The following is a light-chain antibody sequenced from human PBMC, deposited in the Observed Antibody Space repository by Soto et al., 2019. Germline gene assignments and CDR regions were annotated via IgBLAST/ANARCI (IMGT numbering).Light chain of an antibody. V-gene: IGKV3-20*01. Sequence: EVVLTQSPGTLSLSPGERASLSYRASQSIHSSFLAWYQQKPGQAPRLLIYGASSRATGIPDRFSGSGSGTDFTLTISRLEPEDFAVYYCQQYDTSPYTFGQGTKLEIK. CDR1: QSIHSSF. CDR2: GAS. J-gene: IGKJ2*01. CDR3: QQYDTSPYT.